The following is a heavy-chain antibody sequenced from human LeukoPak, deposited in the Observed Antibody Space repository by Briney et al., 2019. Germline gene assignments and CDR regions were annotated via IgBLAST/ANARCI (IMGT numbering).Heavy chain of an antibody. V-gene: IGHV4-34*01. CDR1: GGSFSGYY. D-gene: IGHD5-18*01. CDR3: AREYRGGGYSYGLHAFDI. J-gene: IGHJ3*02. Sequence: SETLSLTCAVYGGSFSGYYWSWIRQPPGKGLEWIGEINHSGSTNYNPSLKSRVTISVDTSKNQFSLKLSSATAADAAVYYCAREYRGGGYSYGLHAFDIWGQGTMVTVSS. CDR2: INHSGST.